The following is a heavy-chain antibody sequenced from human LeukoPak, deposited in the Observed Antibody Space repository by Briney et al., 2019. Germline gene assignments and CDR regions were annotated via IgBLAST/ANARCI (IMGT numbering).Heavy chain of an antibody. Sequence: SESLSLTCNVSGGSFTNYYCSWIRQTPEKGLEWIGQINHSGDTSYNPSLRSRITLSVDRPKNQFSLKVTSVTAADTGVYYCARGPGTVGLSPWGQGTLVTVSS. V-gene: IGHV4-34*01. D-gene: IGHD1/OR15-1a*01. CDR2: INHSGDT. CDR1: GGSFTNYY. J-gene: IGHJ5*02. CDR3: ARGPGTVGLSP.